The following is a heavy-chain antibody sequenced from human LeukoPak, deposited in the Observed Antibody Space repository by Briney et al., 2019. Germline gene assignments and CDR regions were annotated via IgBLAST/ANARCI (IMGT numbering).Heavy chain of an antibody. J-gene: IGHJ4*02. D-gene: IGHD2-8*01. CDR1: GFTFSSYA. Sequence: LPGGSPRLSCAASGFTFSSYAMSWVRQAPGKGLEWVSGISGSGGSTYYADSVKGRFAISRDNSKNTVYLQMSSLRAEDTAVYYCAKDVGNCINGVCYGTPFDYWGQGTLVTVSS. CDR3: AKDVGNCINGVCYGTPFDY. CDR2: ISGSGGST. V-gene: IGHV3-23*01.